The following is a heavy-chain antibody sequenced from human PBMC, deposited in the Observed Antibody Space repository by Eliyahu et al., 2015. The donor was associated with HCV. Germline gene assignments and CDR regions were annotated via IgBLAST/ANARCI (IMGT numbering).Heavy chain of an antibody. Sequence: EVQLLESGGGLVQPGGSLRLSCAASGFTFSSXAMXWVRQAPGKGLEWVSAISGSGGRTYYADXVKGRFTISRDNSKNTLYLQMNSLRAEDTAVYYCAKDSGFGVLLWFRELLGHYGMDVWAKGPRSPSP. CDR2: ISGSGGRT. D-gene: IGHD3-10*01. CDR3: AKDSGFGVLLWFRELLGHYGMDV. CDR1: GFTFSSXA. J-gene: IGHJ6*02. V-gene: IGHV3-23*01.